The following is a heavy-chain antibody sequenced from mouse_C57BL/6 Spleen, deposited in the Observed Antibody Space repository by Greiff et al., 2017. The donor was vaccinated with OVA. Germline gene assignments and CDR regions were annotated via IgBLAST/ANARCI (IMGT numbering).Heavy chain of an antibody. D-gene: IGHD2-2*01. V-gene: IGHV1-53*01. CDR1: GYTFTSYW. Sequence: QVQLQQPGPELVKPGASVKLSCKASGYTFTSYWMHWVKQRPGQGLEWIGNINPSNGGTNYNEKFKSKATLTVDKSSSTAYMQLSSLTSEDSAVYYCARSGVGYVYDGAPFAYWGQGTLVTVSA. CDR3: ARSGVGYVYDGAPFAY. J-gene: IGHJ3*01. CDR2: INPSNGGT.